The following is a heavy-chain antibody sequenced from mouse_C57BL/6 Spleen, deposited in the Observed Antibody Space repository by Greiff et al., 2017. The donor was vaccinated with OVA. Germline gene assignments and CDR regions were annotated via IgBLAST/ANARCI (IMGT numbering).Heavy chain of an antibody. CDR1: GYTFTSYT. Sequence: VQLQQSGAELARPGASVKMSCKASGYTFTSYTMHWVKQRPGQGLEWIGYINPSSGYTKYNQQFKDKATLTADKSSSASYMQLSSLTSEDSAVYYCARFTTQYYFDYWGQGTTLTVSS. CDR3: ARFTTQYYFDY. CDR2: INPSSGYT. V-gene: IGHV1-4*01. D-gene: IGHD1-1*01. J-gene: IGHJ2*01.